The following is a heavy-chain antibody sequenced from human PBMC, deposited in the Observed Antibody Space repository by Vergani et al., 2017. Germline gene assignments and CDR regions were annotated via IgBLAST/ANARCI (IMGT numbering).Heavy chain of an antibody. J-gene: IGHJ3*02. Sequence: QVQLVESGGGVVQPGRSLRLSCAASGFTFSSYGMHWVRQAPGKGLEWVAVIWYDGSNKYYADSVKGRFTISRDNSKNTLYLQMNSLRAEDTAVYYCAKDWWELRGGDAFDIWGQGTMVTVSS. D-gene: IGHD1-26*01. CDR2: IWYDGSNK. V-gene: IGHV3-33*06. CDR3: AKDWWELRGGDAFDI. CDR1: GFTFSSYG.